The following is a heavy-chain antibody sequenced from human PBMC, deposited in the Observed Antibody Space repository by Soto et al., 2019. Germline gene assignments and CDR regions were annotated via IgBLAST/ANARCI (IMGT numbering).Heavy chain of an antibody. Sequence: GESLKSSGKGSGYSFTSYCISWVLQMPWKGLEWMGRIDPSDSYTNYSPSFQGHVTISADKSISTAYLQWSSLKASDTAMYYCARHWRSTVTTSGYNAIPSPIYGMDVWGQGTTVTVS. CDR1: GYSFTSYC. CDR2: IDPSDSYT. D-gene: IGHD4-17*01. J-gene: IGHJ6*02. CDR3: ARHWRSTVTTSGYNAIPSPIYGMDV. V-gene: IGHV5-10-1*01.